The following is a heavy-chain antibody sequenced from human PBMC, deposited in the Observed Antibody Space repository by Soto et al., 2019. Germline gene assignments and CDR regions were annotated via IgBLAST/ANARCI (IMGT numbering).Heavy chain of an antibody. V-gene: IGHV3-23*01. CDR3: AKTERHFDY. Sequence: GGSLRLSCAASGFTFSSYAMSWVRQAPGKGLEWVSAISGSGGSTYYADSVKGRITISRDNYKNTLYLQMNRLRAEDTAVYYCAKTERHFDYWGQGTLVTVSS. D-gene: IGHD1-1*01. CDR1: GFTFSSYA. CDR2: ISGSGGST. J-gene: IGHJ4*02.